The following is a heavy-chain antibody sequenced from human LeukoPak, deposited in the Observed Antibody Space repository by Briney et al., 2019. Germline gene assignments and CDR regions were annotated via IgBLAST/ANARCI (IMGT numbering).Heavy chain of an antibody. Sequence: SETLSLTCTVSGYSISSGYYWGWIRQPPGKGLEWIGSIYYSGSTYYNPSLKSRVTISVDTSKNQFSLKLSPVTAADTAVYYCARLAAAGHPFDYWGQGTLVTVSS. CDR1: GYSISSGYY. V-gene: IGHV4-38-2*02. J-gene: IGHJ4*02. CDR3: ARLAAAGHPFDY. CDR2: IYYSGST. D-gene: IGHD6-13*01.